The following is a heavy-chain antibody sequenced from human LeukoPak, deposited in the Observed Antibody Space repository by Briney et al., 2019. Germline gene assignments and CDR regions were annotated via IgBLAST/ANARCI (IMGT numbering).Heavy chain of an antibody. CDR3: ARYGQMATITVDY. V-gene: IGHV4-39*07. CDR1: GGSISSSSYY. D-gene: IGHD5-24*01. Sequence: PSETLSLTCTVSGGSISSSSYYWGWIRQPPGKGLEWIGSIYHSGSTNYNPSLKSRVTISVDKSKNQFSLKLSSVTAADTAVYYCARYGQMATITVDYWGQGTLVTVSS. J-gene: IGHJ4*02. CDR2: IYHSGST.